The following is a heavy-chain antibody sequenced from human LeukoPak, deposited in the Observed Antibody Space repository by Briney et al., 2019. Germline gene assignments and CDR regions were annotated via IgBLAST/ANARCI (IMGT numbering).Heavy chain of an antibody. CDR1: GGSFSGYY. J-gene: IGHJ4*02. Sequence: SETLSLTCAVYGGSFSGYYWSWIRQPPGKGLEWIGEINHSGSTNYNPSLESRVTISVDTSKNQFSLKLSSVTAADTAVYYCARGYDSSGWHFDYWGQGTLVTVSS. V-gene: IGHV4-34*01. D-gene: IGHD6-19*01. CDR3: ARGYDSSGWHFDY. CDR2: INHSGST.